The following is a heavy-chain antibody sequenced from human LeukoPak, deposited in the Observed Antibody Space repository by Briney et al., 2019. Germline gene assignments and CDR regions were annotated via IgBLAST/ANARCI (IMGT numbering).Heavy chain of an antibody. CDR3: ARDLKDIVLMVYAIPDWFDP. Sequence: GGPLKLSWPPPESTLISKRRNWARQPPGKGREWFSYISIISSTIYYADSVKGRFTISRDNAKNSLYLQMNSLRAEDTAVYYCARDLKDIVLMVYAIPDWFDPWGQGTLVTVSS. CDR1: ESTLISKR. CDR2: ISIISSTI. J-gene: IGHJ5*02. V-gene: IGHV3-48*01. D-gene: IGHD2-8*01.